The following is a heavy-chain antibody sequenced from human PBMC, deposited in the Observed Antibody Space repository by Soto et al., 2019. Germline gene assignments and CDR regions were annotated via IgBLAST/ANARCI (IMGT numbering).Heavy chain of an antibody. J-gene: IGHJ4*02. CDR1: GYTFTDHF. CDR3: ARALNNKYGPGSLHGFFDY. Sequence: ASVKVSCKVSGYTFTDHFIHWVRQAPGQGLEWMGWINTNNGGTKFAEKFQGRVTMTRDTSITTVYMELSRLRSDDTAVYYCARALNNKYGPGSLHGFFDYWGQGTLVTASS. V-gene: IGHV1-2*02. D-gene: IGHD3-10*01. CDR2: INTNNGGT.